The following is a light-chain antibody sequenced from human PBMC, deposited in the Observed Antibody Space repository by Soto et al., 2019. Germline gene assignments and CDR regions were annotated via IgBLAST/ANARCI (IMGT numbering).Light chain of an antibody. Sequence: QSVLTQPPSVSGAPGQTVTISCTGSSTNIGAGYDVHWYQQLPGKAPKLLIHGNNNRPSGVPDRFSGSKSGTSASLAISGRQAEEEDDYYCQSYDSSMSGSIFGGGTKVTVL. CDR1: STNIGAGYD. J-gene: IGLJ2*01. V-gene: IGLV1-40*01. CDR2: GNN. CDR3: QSYDSSMSGSI.